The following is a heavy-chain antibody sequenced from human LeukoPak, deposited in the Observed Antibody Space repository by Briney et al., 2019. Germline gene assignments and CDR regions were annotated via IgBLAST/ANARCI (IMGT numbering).Heavy chain of an antibody. J-gene: IGHJ5*02. V-gene: IGHV3-23*01. CDR1: GFTFSSYA. CDR3: AKDVGVVPAAIGQNWFDP. D-gene: IGHD2-2*02. Sequence: GGSLRLSCAASGFTFSSYAMSWVREAPGEGLEWVSAICGSGGSTYYADSVKGRFTISRDNSKNTLYLQMNSLRAEDTAVYYCAKDVGVVPAAIGQNWFDPWGQGTLVTVSS. CDR2: ICGSGGST.